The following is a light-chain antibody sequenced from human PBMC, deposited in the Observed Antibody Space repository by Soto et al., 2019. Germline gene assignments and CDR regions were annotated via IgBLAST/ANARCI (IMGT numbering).Light chain of an antibody. J-gene: IGKJ1*01. CDR3: LQDYIYPWT. Sequence: EIVVTQSPATLSVSPGERATLSCRASQSVSSNLAWYQQKPGQAPRLLIYDASNRATGIPARFSGSGSGTDFTLTISSLQPEDFATYYCLQDYIYPWTFAQGTKVDI. CDR1: QSVSSN. CDR2: DAS. V-gene: IGKV3D-15*01.